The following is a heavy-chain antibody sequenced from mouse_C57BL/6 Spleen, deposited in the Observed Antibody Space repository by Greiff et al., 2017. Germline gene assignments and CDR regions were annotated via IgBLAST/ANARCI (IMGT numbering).Heavy chain of an antibody. V-gene: IGHV1-80*01. J-gene: IGHJ1*03. D-gene: IGHD1-1*01. CDR2: ISPGDGDT. Sequence: VLLQQSGAELVKPGASVKISCKASGYAFSSYWMNWVKQRPGKGLEWIAQISPGDGDTNYNGKFKGKATLTADKSSSTAYRQLSSLTSEDSAVYFCARVVYWDFDVWGTGTTVTVSS. CDR1: GYAFSSYW. CDR3: ARVVYWDFDV.